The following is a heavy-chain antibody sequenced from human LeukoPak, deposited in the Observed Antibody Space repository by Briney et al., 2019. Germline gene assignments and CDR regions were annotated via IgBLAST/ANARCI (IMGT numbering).Heavy chain of an antibody. CDR1: GGSVNSYY. CDR3: SGTRDYYYMDV. J-gene: IGHJ6*03. Sequence: PSETLSLTCTVSGGSVNSYYLSWIRQPAGKTLEWIGRIYDGGSTNYNPSLKSRVTMSVDTSKNQISLKLKSVTAADTAVYYCSGTRDYYYMDVWGKGTTVTVSS. D-gene: IGHD3-10*01. V-gene: IGHV4-4*07. CDR2: IYDGGST.